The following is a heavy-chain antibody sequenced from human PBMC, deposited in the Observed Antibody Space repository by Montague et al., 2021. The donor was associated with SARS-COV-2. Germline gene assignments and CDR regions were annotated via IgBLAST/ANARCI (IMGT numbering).Heavy chain of an antibody. CDR3: ARAPTIFGVVISAFDI. V-gene: IGHV4-34*01. J-gene: IGHJ3*02. Sequence: SETLSLTCAVYGGSFSGYYWNWIRQPPGKGLEWIGEINHSGSANYNPSLKRRVTISVDTSKNQFSLKLNSVTAADTAVYYCARAPTIFGVVISAFDIWGQGTMVTVSS. CDR1: GGSFSGYY. CDR2: INHSGSA. D-gene: IGHD3-3*01.